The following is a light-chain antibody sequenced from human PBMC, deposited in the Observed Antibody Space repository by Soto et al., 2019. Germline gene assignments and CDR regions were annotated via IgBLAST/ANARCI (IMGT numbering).Light chain of an antibody. CDR1: SSDVGGYNY. CDR2: EVT. J-gene: IGLJ2*01. V-gene: IGLV2-14*01. CDR3: ISYASSYTLI. Sequence: QSVLTQPASVSGSPGQSITISCTGTSSDVGGYNYVSWYQHHPGKAPKLMIYEVTNRPSGVSDRFSGSTSGNTASLTISGLQAEDEADYYCISYASSYTLIFGGGTKLTVL.